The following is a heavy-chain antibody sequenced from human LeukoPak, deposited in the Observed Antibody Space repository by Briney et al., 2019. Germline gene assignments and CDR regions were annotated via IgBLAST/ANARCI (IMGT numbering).Heavy chain of an antibody. Sequence: GASVKVSCKASGYTFTSYAMHWVRQAPGQRLEWMGWINAGNGNTKHSQKFQGRVTITRDTSASTAYMELSSLRSEDTAVYYCAKLGLQNAFDIWGQGTMVTVSS. CDR2: INAGNGNT. CDR3: AKLGLQNAFDI. J-gene: IGHJ3*02. V-gene: IGHV1-3*01. CDR1: GYTFTSYA. D-gene: IGHD5-24*01.